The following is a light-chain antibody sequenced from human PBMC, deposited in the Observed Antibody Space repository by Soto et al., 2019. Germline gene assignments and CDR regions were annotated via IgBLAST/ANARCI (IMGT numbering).Light chain of an antibody. J-gene: IGLJ2*01. CDR2: NID. CDR1: SSNIGTNS. Sequence: QSVLTQPPSASGTPGQRVNISCSGSSSNIGTNSVSWYQHLPGTAPKLIIYNIDRRPSGVPDRFSGSKSDTSASLAISGLQSEDETDYYCAAWDDSLNGPVFGGGTKLTVL. V-gene: IGLV1-44*01. CDR3: AAWDDSLNGPV.